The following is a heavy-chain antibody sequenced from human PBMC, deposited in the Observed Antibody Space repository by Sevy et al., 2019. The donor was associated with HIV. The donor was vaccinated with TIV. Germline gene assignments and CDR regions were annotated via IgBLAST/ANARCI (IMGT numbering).Heavy chain of an antibody. J-gene: IGHJ5*02. CDR2: ISSNSSTI. V-gene: IGHV3-48*01. Sequence: GGSLRLSCAASGFTFSSYSMNWVRQAPGKGLEWVSYISSNSSTIYYADSVKGRFTISRDNAKNSLYLQMNSMGAEDTAVYYCARDRTITFGGVIVPDWFDPWGQGPLVTVSS. D-gene: IGHD3-16*02. CDR3: ARDRTITFGGVIVPDWFDP. CDR1: GFTFSSYS.